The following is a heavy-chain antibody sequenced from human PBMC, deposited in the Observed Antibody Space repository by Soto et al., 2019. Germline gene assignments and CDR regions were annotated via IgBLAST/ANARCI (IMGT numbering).Heavy chain of an antibody. CDR2: IVPIFGIA. V-gene: IGHV1-69*01. Sequence: QVQLVQSGAEVKKPGSSVKVSCKESGGTCSSYAIAWVRQAPGEGLEWMGGIVPIFGIANYAQKLQGRVAITADEATNTSYMELSILRSDDTAVYYCAKAAQLGYNLCDLGDWFDPWGQGTLVIVSS. D-gene: IGHD5-18*01. CDR1: GGTCSSYA. CDR3: AKAAQLGYNLCDLGDWFDP. J-gene: IGHJ5*02.